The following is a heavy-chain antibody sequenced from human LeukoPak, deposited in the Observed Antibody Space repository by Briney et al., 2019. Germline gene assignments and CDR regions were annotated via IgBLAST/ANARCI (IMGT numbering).Heavy chain of an antibody. Sequence: GGSLRLSCAASGFTFSNYAMHWVRQAPGKGLEWVSGIVGSGISTKYADSVKGRFTMSRDNSKNMLYLQMDSLRAEDTAVYFCSKRETASNSKYFGYWGQGTLVTVSS. CDR2: IVGSGIST. D-gene: IGHD4-23*01. V-gene: IGHV3-23*01. CDR1: GFTFSNYA. CDR3: SKRETASNSKYFGY. J-gene: IGHJ4*02.